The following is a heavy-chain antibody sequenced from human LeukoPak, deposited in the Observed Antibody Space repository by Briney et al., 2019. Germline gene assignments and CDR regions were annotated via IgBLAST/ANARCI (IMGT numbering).Heavy chain of an antibody. J-gene: IGHJ4*02. D-gene: IGHD4-17*01. CDR2: IWYDGSNK. Sequence: GGSLRLSCAASGFTFSSYGMHWVRQAPGKGLEWVAVIWYDGSNKYYADSVKGRFTISRDNSKNTLYLQTNSLRAEDTAVYYCARGDYGEHLAVDYWGQGTLVTVSS. V-gene: IGHV3-33*01. CDR3: ARGDYGEHLAVDY. CDR1: GFTFSSYG.